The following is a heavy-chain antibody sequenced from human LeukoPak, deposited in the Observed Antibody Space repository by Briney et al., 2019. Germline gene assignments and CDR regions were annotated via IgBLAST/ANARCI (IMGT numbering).Heavy chain of an antibody. CDR3: ARAGVGELAGFDY. J-gene: IGHJ4*02. V-gene: IGHV1-69*13. CDR2: TIPIFGTA. CDR1: GGTFSSYA. Sequence: SVKVSCKASGGTFSSYAISWVRQAPGQGLEWMGGTIPIFGTANYAQKFQGRVTITADESTSTAYMELSSLRSEDTAVYYCARAGVGELAGFDYWGQGTLVTVSS. D-gene: IGHD1-26*01.